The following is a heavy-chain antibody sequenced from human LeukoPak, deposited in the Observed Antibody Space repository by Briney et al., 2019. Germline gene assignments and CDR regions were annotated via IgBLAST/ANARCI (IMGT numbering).Heavy chain of an antibody. V-gene: IGHV1-18*01. Sequence: ASVKVSCKASGYTFTSYGIRWVRQAPGQVLEWMGWISAYNGNTNYAQKLQGRVTMTTDTSTSTAYMELRSLRSDDTAVYYCARDHSIGHYYDSSGYYLHWGQGTLVTVSS. D-gene: IGHD3-22*01. CDR1: GYTFTSYG. J-gene: IGHJ4*02. CDR3: ARDHSIGHYYDSSGYYLH. CDR2: ISAYNGNT.